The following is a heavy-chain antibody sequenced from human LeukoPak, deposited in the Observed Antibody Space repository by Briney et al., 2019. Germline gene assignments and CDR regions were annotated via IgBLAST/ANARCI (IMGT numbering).Heavy chain of an antibody. CDR3: ARGPLDSGYTYFDY. J-gene: IGHJ4*02. V-gene: IGHV4-39*07. D-gene: IGHD5-12*01. Sequence: SETLSLTCTVSGDSVSTSSYYWGWIRQPPGKGLEWIGSIYYSGSTYYSGSTYYNPSLKSRVTISVDTSKNQFSLKLRSVTAADTAIYYCARGPLDSGYTYFDYWGQGTLVSVAS. CDR1: GDSVSTSSYY. CDR2: IYYSGSTYYSGST.